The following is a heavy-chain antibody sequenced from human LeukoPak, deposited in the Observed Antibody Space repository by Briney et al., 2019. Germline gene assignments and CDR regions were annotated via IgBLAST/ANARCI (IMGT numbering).Heavy chain of an antibody. D-gene: IGHD6-19*01. V-gene: IGHV4-59*01. J-gene: IGHJ4*02. CDR2: IYYSGST. Sequence: SETLSLTCTVSGGSISSYYWSWIRQPPGKGLEWIGYIYYSGSTNYNPSLKSRVTISVDTSKNQFSLKLSSVTAADTAVYYCARDNSSGWYYFDYWGQGTLVTVSS. CDR3: ARDNSSGWYYFDY. CDR1: GGSISSYY.